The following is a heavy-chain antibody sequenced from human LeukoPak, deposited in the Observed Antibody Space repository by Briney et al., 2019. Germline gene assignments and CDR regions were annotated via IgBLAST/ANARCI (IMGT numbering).Heavy chain of an antibody. D-gene: IGHD5-18*01. CDR3: ARDETQTWIQLWFSSYYYGMDV. Sequence: GGSLRLSCAASEFTFSSYSMNWVRQAPGKGLEWVSYITNSGNSKSYADSVKGRFTISRDNTKNSLYLQMNGLRAEDTAVYYCARDETQTWIQLWFSSYYYGMDVWGQGTTVTVSS. CDR2: ITNSGNSK. V-gene: IGHV3-48*01. CDR1: EFTFSSYS. J-gene: IGHJ6*02.